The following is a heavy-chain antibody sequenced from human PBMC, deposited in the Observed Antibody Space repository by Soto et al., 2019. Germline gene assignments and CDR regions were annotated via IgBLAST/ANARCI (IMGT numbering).Heavy chain of an antibody. CDR3: ARDGQWLPRDGLRSSYYFDY. D-gene: IGHD6-19*01. J-gene: IGHJ4*02. CDR1: GFNFSSYV. V-gene: IGHV3-33*01. CDR2: IWYDGGNK. Sequence: QVQLVESGGGVVQPGRSLRLSCAASGFNFSSYVMHWVRQAPGKGLEWVAVIWYDGGNKYYADSVKGRFTISRDNSKNMLYLQMTGLIAEDTAVYYCARDGQWLPRDGLRSSYYFDYWGQGTLVTVSS.